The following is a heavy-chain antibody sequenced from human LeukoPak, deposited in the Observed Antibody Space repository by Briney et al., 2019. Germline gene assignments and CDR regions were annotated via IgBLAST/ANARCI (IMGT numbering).Heavy chain of an antibody. Sequence: ASVKVSCKASGGTFSSYTISWVRQATGQGLEWMGWMNPNSGNTGYAQKFQGRVTITRNTSISTAYMELSSLRSEDTAVYYCARGRSVTIFGVVIMEIRDNWFDPWGQGTLVTVSS. CDR1: GGTFSSYT. CDR3: ARGRSVTIFGVVIMEIRDNWFDP. CDR2: MNPNSGNT. J-gene: IGHJ5*02. D-gene: IGHD3-3*01. V-gene: IGHV1-8*03.